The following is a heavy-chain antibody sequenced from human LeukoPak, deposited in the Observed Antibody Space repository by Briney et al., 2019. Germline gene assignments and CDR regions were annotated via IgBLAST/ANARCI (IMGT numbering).Heavy chain of an antibody. V-gene: IGHV3-9*01. CDR2: ISWNSGSI. CDR1: GFTFDDYA. Sequence: GGSLRLSCAASGFTFDDYAMHWVRHAPGKGLEWVSSISWNSGSIVYADSVKGRFTISRDNAKNSLYLQMNSLRAEDTALYYCAKDATTGTAISHWGQGTLVTVSS. CDR3: AKDATTGTAISH. D-gene: IGHD1-1*01. J-gene: IGHJ4*02.